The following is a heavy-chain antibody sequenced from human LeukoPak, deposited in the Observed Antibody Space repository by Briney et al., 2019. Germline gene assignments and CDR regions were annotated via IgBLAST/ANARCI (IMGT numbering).Heavy chain of an antibody. CDR2: ILYDGSNK. Sequence: PGRSLRLSCAASGFTFSSYAMHWVRQAPGKGLEWVAVILYDGSNKYYADSVKGRFTISRDNSKNTLYLQMNSLRAEDTAVYYCAREGSSSWSYFDYWGQGTLVTVSS. CDR1: GFTFSSYA. V-gene: IGHV3-30*04. J-gene: IGHJ4*02. D-gene: IGHD6-13*01. CDR3: AREGSSSWSYFDY.